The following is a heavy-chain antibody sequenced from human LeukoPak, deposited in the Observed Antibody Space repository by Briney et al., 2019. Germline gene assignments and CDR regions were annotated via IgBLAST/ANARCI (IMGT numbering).Heavy chain of an antibody. J-gene: IGHJ4*02. CDR3: AKWLVGATVDY. Sequence: GGSLRLSCAAFGFTFSSYAMTWVRQAPGKGLEWVSAISGTGYSTYYADSVKGRFTISRDNSKNTLYLQMNSLRAEDTAVYYCAKWLVGATVDYWGQGTLVTVSS. V-gene: IGHV3-23*01. D-gene: IGHD1-26*01. CDR2: ISGTGYST. CDR1: GFTFSSYA.